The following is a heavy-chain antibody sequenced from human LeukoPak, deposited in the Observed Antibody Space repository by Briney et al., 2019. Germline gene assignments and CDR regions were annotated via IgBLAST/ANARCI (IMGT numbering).Heavy chain of an antibody. V-gene: IGHV3-7*01. CDR2: MKQDGSEK. CDR1: GFTFSSYW. J-gene: IGHJ5*02. D-gene: IGHD2-15*01. CDR3: ARDDLYCSGGSCYGFDP. Sequence: GGSLRLSCAASGFTFSSYWMSWVRQAPGKGLEWVANMKQDGSEKYYVDSVKGRFTISRDNAKNSLYLQMNSLRAEDTAVYYCARDDLYCSGGSCYGFDPWGQGTLVTVSS.